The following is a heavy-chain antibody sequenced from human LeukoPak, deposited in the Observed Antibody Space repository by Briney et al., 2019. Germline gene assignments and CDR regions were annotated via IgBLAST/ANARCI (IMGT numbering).Heavy chain of an antibody. CDR3: ARERTTVRH. Sequence: PGGSLRLSRAASGFTFSDDYMTWIRQTPGKGLERVSYISGDGSTIYYADSVKGRFTISRDNAKNSLFLQMNSLRAEDTAVYYCARERTTVRHWGQGTLVTVSS. CDR1: GFTFSDDY. J-gene: IGHJ4*02. D-gene: IGHD4-17*01. CDR2: ISGDGSTI. V-gene: IGHV3-11*01.